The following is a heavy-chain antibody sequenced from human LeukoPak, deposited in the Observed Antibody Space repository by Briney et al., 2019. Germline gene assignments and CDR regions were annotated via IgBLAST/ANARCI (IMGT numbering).Heavy chain of an antibody. CDR3: ARHSGDETDNWFDP. CDR1: GYSFTSYW. Sequence: PGESLQISCKGSGYSFTSYWIGRVRPMPGKGLEGMGIIYPGDSDTRYCPSFQGQVTISADKSISTAYLQWSSLKASDTAMYYCARHSGDETDNWFDPWGQGTLVTVSS. J-gene: IGHJ5*02. V-gene: IGHV5-51*01. CDR2: IYPGDSDT.